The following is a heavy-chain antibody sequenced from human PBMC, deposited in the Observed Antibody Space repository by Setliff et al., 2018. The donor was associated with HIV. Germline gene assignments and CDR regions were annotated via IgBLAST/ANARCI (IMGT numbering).Heavy chain of an antibody. J-gene: IGHJ4*01. V-gene: IGHV4-59*01. D-gene: IGHD4-17*01. Sequence: SETLSLTCTVAVGSISSYFWSWVRPPPGNGLEWIGYLYYSGSTNYNPSPKSRVTMSVDTFKNQFSLKLSSVTAADTAVYYCARIYDYGSYYFDYWGHGTLVTVSS. CDR3: ARIYDYGSYYFDY. CDR2: LYYSGST. CDR1: VGSISSYF.